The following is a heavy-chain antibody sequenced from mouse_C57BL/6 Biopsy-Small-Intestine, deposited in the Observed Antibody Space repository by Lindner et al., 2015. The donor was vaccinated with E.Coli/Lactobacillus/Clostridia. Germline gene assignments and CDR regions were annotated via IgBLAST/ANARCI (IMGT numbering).Heavy chain of an antibody. CDR1: GFNIKDDY. CDR2: IDPENGDT. J-gene: IGHJ4*01. D-gene: IGHD6-1*01. CDR3: TTPQPYAMDY. Sequence: VQLQESGAELVRPGASVKLSCTASGFNIKDDYMHWVKQRPEQGLEWIGWIDPENGDTEYASKFQGKATITADTSSNTAYLQLSSLTSKDTAVYYCTTPQPYAMDYWGQGTSVTVSS. V-gene: IGHV14-4*01.